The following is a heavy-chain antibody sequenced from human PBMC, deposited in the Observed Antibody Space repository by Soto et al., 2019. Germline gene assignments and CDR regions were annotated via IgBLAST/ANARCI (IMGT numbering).Heavy chain of an antibody. CDR3: ARRYCSSTSCYRDDAFDI. CDR2: IKQDGSEK. Sequence: PGGSLRLSCAASGFPFDDYTLHWVRQAPGKGLEWVANIKQDGSEKYYVDSVKGRFTISRDNAKNSLYLQMNSLRAEDTAVYYCARRYCSSTSCYRDDAFDIWGQGTMVTVSS. D-gene: IGHD2-2*01. J-gene: IGHJ3*02. CDR1: GFPFDDYT. V-gene: IGHV3-7*01.